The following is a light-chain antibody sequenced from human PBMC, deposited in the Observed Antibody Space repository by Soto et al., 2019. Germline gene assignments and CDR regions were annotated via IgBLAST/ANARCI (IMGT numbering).Light chain of an antibody. CDR1: ESVSTY. CDR2: DAS. CDR3: QHRSKCPIT. J-gene: IGKJ5*01. V-gene: IGKV3-11*01. Sequence: IVLTQSPATLSLSPGERATLSCRATESVSTYLAWYQQKPGRAPRLLIYDASKRATGIPGRFSGSGSGTGFTLTTGSPEPDDFAVYSCQHRSKCPITLGQGTRVETK.